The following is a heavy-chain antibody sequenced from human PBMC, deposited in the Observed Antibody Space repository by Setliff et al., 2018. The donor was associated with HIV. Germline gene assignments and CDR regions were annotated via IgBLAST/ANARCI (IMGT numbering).Heavy chain of an antibody. V-gene: IGHV3-66*03. CDR1: GFTVSGSY. CDR2: IYNNGNT. Sequence: PGGSLRLSCEASGFTVSGSYINWVRQAPGKGREWVAVIYNNGNTYYADSVKGRFTISRDASKNTLYLQMNSLSAEDTAFYYGARDRRPVWGMDVWGQGTTVTVSS. CDR3: ARDRRPVWGMDV. J-gene: IGHJ6*02. D-gene: IGHD3-16*01.